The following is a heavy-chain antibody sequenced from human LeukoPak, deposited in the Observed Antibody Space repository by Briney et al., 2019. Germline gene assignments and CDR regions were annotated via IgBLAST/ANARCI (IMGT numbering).Heavy chain of an antibody. J-gene: IGHJ4*02. CDR2: ISYDGGNK. CDR3: AKDSWSSGWQYYFDS. V-gene: IGHV3-30*18. CDR1: GFTFSSYP. Sequence: PGGSLRLSCAASGFTFSSYPMHWVRQTPSKGLEWVAVISYDGGNKYYADSVKGRFTISRDNSQNTLNLQMNSLRAEDTALYYCAKDSWSSGWQYYFDSWGQGTLVTVSS. D-gene: IGHD6-19*01.